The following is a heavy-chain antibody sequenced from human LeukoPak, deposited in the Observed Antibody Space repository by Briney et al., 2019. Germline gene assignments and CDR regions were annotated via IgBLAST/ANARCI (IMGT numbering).Heavy chain of an antibody. CDR2: INPNSGGT. CDR3: ARGGTIFGVVTEANYYYYYMDV. CDR1: GLTFTTYY. J-gene: IGHJ6*03. D-gene: IGHD3-3*01. Sequence: ASVKVSCKASGLTFTTYYMHWVRQAPGQGLEWMGWINPNSGGTNYAQKFQGRVAMTRDTSISTAYMELSRLSYGDTAVYYCARGGTIFGVVTEANYYYYYMDVWGKGTTVTVSS. V-gene: IGHV1-2*02.